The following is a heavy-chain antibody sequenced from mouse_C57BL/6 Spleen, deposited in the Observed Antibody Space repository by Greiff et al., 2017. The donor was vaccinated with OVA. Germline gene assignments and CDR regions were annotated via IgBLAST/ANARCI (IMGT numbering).Heavy chain of an antibody. CDR1: GYTFTSYW. CDR3: ARGDYASRVYYAMDY. D-gene: IGHD1-1*01. V-gene: IGHV1-69*01. J-gene: IGHJ4*01. CDR2: IDPSDSYT. Sequence: QVQLQQPGAELVMPGASVKLSCKASGYTFTSYWMHWVKQRPGQGLEWIGEIDPSDSYTNYNQKFKGKATLTVDKSSSTAYMQLSSLTSEDSAVYYCARGDYASRVYYAMDYWGQGTSVTVSS.